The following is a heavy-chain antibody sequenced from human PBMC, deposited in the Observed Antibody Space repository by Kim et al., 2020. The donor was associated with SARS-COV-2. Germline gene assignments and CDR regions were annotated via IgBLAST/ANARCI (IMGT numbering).Heavy chain of an antibody. J-gene: IGHJ4*02. D-gene: IGHD5-12*01. CDR2: IIPILGIA. CDR3: ARDLTSVSGWLQPTDY. Sequence: SVKVSCKASGGTFSSYAISWVRQAPGQGLEWMGRIIPILGIANYAQKFQGRVTITADKSTSTAYMELSSLRSEDTAVYYCARDLTSVSGWLQPTDYWGQGTLVTVSP. CDR1: GGTFSSYA. V-gene: IGHV1-69*04.